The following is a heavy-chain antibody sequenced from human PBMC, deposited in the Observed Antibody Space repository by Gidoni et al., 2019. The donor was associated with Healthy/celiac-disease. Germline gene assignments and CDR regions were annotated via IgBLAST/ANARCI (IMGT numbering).Heavy chain of an antibody. CDR1: GGSFSGYY. CDR3: ARGSRERRGPYYYYGMDV. Sequence: QVQLQQWGAGLLKPSETLSLTCAVYGGSFSGYYWSWIRQPPGKGLEWIGEINHSGSTNYNPSLKSRVTISVDTSKNQFSLKLSSVTAADTAVYYCARGSRERRGPYYYYGMDVWGQGTTVTVSS. J-gene: IGHJ6*02. CDR2: INHSGST. V-gene: IGHV4-34*01.